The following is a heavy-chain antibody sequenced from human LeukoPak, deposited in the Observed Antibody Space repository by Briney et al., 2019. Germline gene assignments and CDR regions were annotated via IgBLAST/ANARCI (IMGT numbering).Heavy chain of an antibody. Sequence: SGPTLVNPTQTLTLTCTLSGFSVSTSGVGVGWIRQPPGKALEWLALIYWNDHKRYRSSLKSRLTITKDTSKNQVVLTMTNMDPVDTATYYCARPYDYGDYAGNFEYWGQGTLVTVSS. CDR1: GFSVSTSGVG. J-gene: IGHJ4*02. CDR2: IYWNDHK. D-gene: IGHD4-17*01. V-gene: IGHV2-5*01. CDR3: ARPYDYGDYAGNFEY.